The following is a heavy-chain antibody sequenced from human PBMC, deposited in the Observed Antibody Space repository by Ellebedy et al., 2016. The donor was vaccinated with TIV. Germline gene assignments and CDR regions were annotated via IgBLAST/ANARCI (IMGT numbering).Heavy chain of an antibody. CDR3: ARESGSYDILTGYPYWYFDL. J-gene: IGHJ2*01. CDR2: INHSGST. D-gene: IGHD3-9*01. V-gene: IGHV4-34*01. Sequence: SETLSLTXTVSGGSISSYYWSWIRQPPGKGLEWIGEINHSGSTNYNPSLKSRVTISVDTSKNQFSLKLSSVTAADTAVYYCARESGSYDILTGYPYWYFDLWGRGTLVTVSS. CDR1: GGSISSYY.